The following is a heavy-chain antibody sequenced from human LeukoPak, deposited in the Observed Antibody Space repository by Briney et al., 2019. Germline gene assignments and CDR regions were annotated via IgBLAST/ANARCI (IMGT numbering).Heavy chain of an antibody. CDR1: GGSISSGSYY. Sequence: SETLSLTCTVSGGSISSGSYYWSWIRQPAGKGLEWIGRIYTSGSTNYNPSLKSRVTISVDTSKNQFSLKLSSVTAADTAVYYCARCFTWDYGGDHDAFDIWGQGTMVTVSS. D-gene: IGHD4-23*01. V-gene: IGHV4-61*02. J-gene: IGHJ3*02. CDR3: ARCFTWDYGGDHDAFDI. CDR2: IYTSGST.